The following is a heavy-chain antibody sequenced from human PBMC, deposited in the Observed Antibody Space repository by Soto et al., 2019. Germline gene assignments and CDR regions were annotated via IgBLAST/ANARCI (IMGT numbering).Heavy chain of an antibody. J-gene: IGHJ4*02. D-gene: IGHD3-16*01. Sequence: GGSLRLSCAASGFTFSSYAMSWVRQAPGKGLEWVSAISGSGGSTYYADSVKGRFTISRDNSKNTLYLQMNSLRAEDTAVYYCEKPGEYDRQRSYFDYWGQGTLVTVSS. V-gene: IGHV3-23*01. CDR1: GFTFSSYA. CDR3: EKPGEYDRQRSYFDY. CDR2: ISGSGGST.